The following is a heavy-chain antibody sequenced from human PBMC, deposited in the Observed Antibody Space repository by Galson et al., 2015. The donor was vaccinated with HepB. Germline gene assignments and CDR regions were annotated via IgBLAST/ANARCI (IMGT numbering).Heavy chain of an antibody. J-gene: IGHJ5*02. Sequence: QSGAEMKKPGESLKISCKGSGYSFTSYWIGWVRQMPGKGLEWMGIIYPGDSDTRYSPSFQGQVTISADKSISTAYLQWSSLKASDTAMYYCAGRGVRGVKGYNWFDPWGQGTLVTVSS. V-gene: IGHV5-51*01. CDR2: IYPGDSDT. CDR1: GYSFTSYW. D-gene: IGHD3-10*01. CDR3: AGRGVRGVKGYNWFDP.